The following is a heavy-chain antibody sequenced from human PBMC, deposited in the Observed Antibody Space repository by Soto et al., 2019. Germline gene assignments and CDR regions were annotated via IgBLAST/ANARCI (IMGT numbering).Heavy chain of an antibody. V-gene: IGHV3-23*01. Sequence: GGSLRLSCAASGFTFSSYAMSWVRQAPGKGLEWVSAISGSGGSTYYADSVKGRFTISRDNSKNTLYPQMNSLRAEDTAVYYCAKSPTDYYDSSGFDYWGQGTPVTVSS. CDR3: AKSPTDYYDSSGFDY. D-gene: IGHD3-22*01. CDR2: ISGSGGST. CDR1: GFTFSSYA. J-gene: IGHJ4*02.